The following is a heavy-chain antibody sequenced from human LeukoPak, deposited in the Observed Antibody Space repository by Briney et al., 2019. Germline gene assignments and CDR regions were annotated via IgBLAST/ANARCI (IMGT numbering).Heavy chain of an antibody. CDR3: TTDYLIAAAGSGYYYYGMDV. V-gene: IGHV3-15*01. J-gene: IGHJ6*02. Sequence: GGSLRLSCAASGFTFSNAWMSWVRQAPGKGLEWVGRIKSKTDGGTTDYAAPVKGRFTISRDDSKNTLYLQMNSLKTEDTAVYYCTTDYLIAAAGSGYYYYGMDVWGQGTTVTVSS. CDR2: IKSKTDGGTT. D-gene: IGHD6-13*01. CDR1: GFTFSNAW.